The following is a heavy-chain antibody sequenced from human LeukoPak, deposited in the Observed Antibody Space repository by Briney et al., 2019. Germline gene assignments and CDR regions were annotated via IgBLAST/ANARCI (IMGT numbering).Heavy chain of an antibody. Sequence: KLSETLSLTCTVSGGSISSYYWSWIRQPPGKGLEWIGYIYYSGSTNYNPSLKSRVTISVDTSKNQFSLKLSSVTAADTAVYFCARARYSSGWYYFDYWGQGTLVTVSS. J-gene: IGHJ4*02. D-gene: IGHD6-19*01. CDR2: IYYSGST. CDR3: ARARYSSGWYYFDY. CDR1: GGSISSYY. V-gene: IGHV4-59*01.